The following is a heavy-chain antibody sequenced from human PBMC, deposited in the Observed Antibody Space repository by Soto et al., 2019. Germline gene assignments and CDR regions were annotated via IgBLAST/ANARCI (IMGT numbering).Heavy chain of an antibody. CDR3: ARVLPPFDP. J-gene: IGHJ5*02. Sequence: QVQLVQSGAEVKKPGASVKVSCRASGYTFTSYGISWVRQAPGQGLEWMGGINVYNGKTNYAQKLQGRVTLTTDTSPSTAYMELRSLRSDDTAVYSWARVLPPFDPWGQGTLVTVSS. CDR2: INVYNGKT. CDR1: GYTFTSYG. V-gene: IGHV1-18*01.